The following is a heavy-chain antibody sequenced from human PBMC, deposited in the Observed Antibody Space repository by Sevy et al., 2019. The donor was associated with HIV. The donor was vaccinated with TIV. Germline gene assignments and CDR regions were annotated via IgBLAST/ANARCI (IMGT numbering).Heavy chain of an antibody. Sequence: GGSLRLSCAASGFTFSSYAMSWVRQAPGKGLEWVSAISGSGGSTYYADSVKGRFTISRDNSKNTLYLQMNSLRAEDTAVYYCAKDLEGATYTYIWFDPWGQGTLVTVSS. CDR1: GFTFSSYA. CDR3: AKDLEGATYTYIWFDP. V-gene: IGHV3-23*01. J-gene: IGHJ5*02. D-gene: IGHD3-16*01. CDR2: ISGSGGST.